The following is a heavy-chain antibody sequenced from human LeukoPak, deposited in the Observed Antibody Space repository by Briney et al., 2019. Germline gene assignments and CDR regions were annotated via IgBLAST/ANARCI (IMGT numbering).Heavy chain of an antibody. D-gene: IGHD3-22*01. CDR3: TTRDYYDSSGDY. V-gene: IGHV3-15*01. Sequence: PGGSLRLSCAASGFTFSNAWMSWVRQAPGKGLEWVGRIKSKTDGGTTDYAAPVKGRFTISRDDSKNTLYLQMNSLKTEDTAVYYCTTRDYYDSSGDYWGQGTLVTVSS. CDR1: GFTFSNAW. J-gene: IGHJ4*02. CDR2: IKSKTDGGTT.